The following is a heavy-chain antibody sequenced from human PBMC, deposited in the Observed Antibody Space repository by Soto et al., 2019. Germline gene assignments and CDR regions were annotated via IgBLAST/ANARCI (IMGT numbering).Heavy chain of an antibody. CDR2: IIPILGET. Sequence: QVQLVQSGAEVKKPGSSVRVSCKASGTIFSSYTISWVRQAPGQGLEWMGRIIPILGETNSAQKFQGRVTLTAVKSTNTAYMQLNCLILEDTAVYYCARGLGGRMDDWGQGTTVTVSS. J-gene: IGHJ6*02. CDR3: ARGLGGRMDD. D-gene: IGHD3-16*01. CDR1: GTIFSSYT. V-gene: IGHV1-69*08.